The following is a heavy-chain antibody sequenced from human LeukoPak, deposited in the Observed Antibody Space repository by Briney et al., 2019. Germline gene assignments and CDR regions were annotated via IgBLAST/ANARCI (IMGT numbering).Heavy chain of an antibody. CDR2: ISSSSSYI. CDR3: ARGYCGGDCYNNFDY. CDR1: GFTFSSYS. D-gene: IGHD2-21*01. J-gene: IGHJ4*02. V-gene: IGHV3-21*01. Sequence: GGSLRLPCAASGFTFSSYSMNWVRQAPGKGLEWVSSISSSSSYIYYADSVKGRFTISRDNAKNSLYLQMNSLRAEDTAVYYCARGYCGGDCYNNFDYWGQGTLVTVSS.